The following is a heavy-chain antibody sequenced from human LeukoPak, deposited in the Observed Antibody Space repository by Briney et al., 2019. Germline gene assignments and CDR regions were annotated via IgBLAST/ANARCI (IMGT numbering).Heavy chain of an antibody. D-gene: IGHD3-10*01. Sequence: SETLSLTCTVSGGSISSYYWSWIRQPPGKGLEWIGYIYYSGSTNYTPSLKSRVTISVDTSKNQFSLKLSSVTAADTAVYYCAGDYGSGSYPGLYYYYYMDVWGKGTTVTVSS. CDR1: GGSISSYY. V-gene: IGHV4-59*01. CDR2: IYYSGST. CDR3: AGDYGSGSYPGLYYYYYMDV. J-gene: IGHJ6*03.